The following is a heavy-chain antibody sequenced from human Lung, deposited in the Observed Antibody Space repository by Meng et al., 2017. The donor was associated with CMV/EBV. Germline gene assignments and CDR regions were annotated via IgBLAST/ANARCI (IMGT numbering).Heavy chain of an antibody. J-gene: IGHJ6*02. CDR3: AKDTSAATGVSYRYYYYSMDV. Sequence: SCAASGFTFDGYAMSWVRQAPGKVLEWVSGISWTHGNISYADSVKGRFTISRDNPKNSLYLQMNSLRPEDTAVYDCAKDTSAATGVSYRYYYYSMDVWXQGTXVTVSS. CDR1: GFTFDGYA. CDR2: ISWTHGNI. D-gene: IGHD3-16*02. V-gene: IGHV3-9*01.